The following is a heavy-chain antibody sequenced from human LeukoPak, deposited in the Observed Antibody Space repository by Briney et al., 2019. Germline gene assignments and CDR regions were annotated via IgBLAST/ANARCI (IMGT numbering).Heavy chain of an antibody. D-gene: IGHD6-13*01. CDR2: ITDSGGST. V-gene: IGHV3-23*01. Sequence: GGSLRLSCAASGFTFSNYAMNWVRQARGRGREWVSGITDSGGSTYYAASVKRRFTISRDNSENTLYLQVNTLRDEDTAIYFSAKSLAARSVIAYWGQGTLVTVSS. CDR1: GFTFSNYA. J-gene: IGHJ4*02. CDR3: AKSLAARSVIAY.